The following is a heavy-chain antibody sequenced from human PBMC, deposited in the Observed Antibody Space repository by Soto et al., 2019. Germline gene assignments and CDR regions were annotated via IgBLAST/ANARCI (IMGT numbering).Heavy chain of an antibody. D-gene: IGHD3-10*01. J-gene: IGHJ3*02. CDR2: SSGDST. CDR1: RFTLADYA. V-gene: IGHV3-23*01. Sequence: EVQLLESGGGLVQPGGSLRLSCAASRFTLADYAMSWVRQAPGGRLEWVSTSSGDSTYYPESVKGRFTISRDNSENTRHLQVNSLRAEDTAVYYCAKVVFMGSLPYAFDIWGQGTLVTVSS. CDR3: AKVVFMGSLPYAFDI.